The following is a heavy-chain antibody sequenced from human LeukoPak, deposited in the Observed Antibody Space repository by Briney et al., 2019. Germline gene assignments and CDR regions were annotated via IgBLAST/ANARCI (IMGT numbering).Heavy chain of an antibody. V-gene: IGHV4-39*01. CDR1: GGSISSASYY. J-gene: IGHJ3*02. CDR2: LYYSGTT. CDR3: ASFSSGRAGSSAFDI. D-gene: IGHD3-10*01. Sequence: KPSETLSLTCTVSGGSISSASYYWGWVRQSPGKGLEWIGSLYYSGTTSYNPSLKSRVTISVDTSKNQFSLKLSSVTAADTAVYYCASFSSGRAGSSAFDIWGQGTMVTVSS.